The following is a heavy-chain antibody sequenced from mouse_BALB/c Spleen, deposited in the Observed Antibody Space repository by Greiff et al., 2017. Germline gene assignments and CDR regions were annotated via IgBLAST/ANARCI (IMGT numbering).Heavy chain of an antibody. D-gene: IGHD1-1*01. J-gene: IGHJ3*01. Sequence: EVKLQESGPGLVKPSQSLSLTCTVTGYSITSDYAWNWIRQFPGNILEWMGYISYSGSTSYNPSLKSRISITRDTSKNQFFLQLNSVTTEDTATYYCAREKYYYGSSGTWFAYWGQGTLVTVSA. CDR2: ISYSGST. CDR1: GYSITSDYA. V-gene: IGHV3-2*02. CDR3: AREKYYYGSSGTWFAY.